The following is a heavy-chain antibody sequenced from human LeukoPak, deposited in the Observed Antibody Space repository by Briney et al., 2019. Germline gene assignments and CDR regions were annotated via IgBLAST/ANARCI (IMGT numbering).Heavy chain of an antibody. V-gene: IGHV4-39*07. Sequence: SETLSLTCAVSGDSSSSSIYYWGWVRQPPGKGLEWIGSIDYSGNTYYNPSLKSRLTISVDTSKNQFSLKLSSVTAADTAVYYCARDYYMLRGLHWFDPWGQGTLVTVSS. CDR1: GDSSSSSIYY. CDR2: IDYSGNT. J-gene: IGHJ5*02. CDR3: ARDYYMLRGLHWFDP. D-gene: IGHD3-10*01.